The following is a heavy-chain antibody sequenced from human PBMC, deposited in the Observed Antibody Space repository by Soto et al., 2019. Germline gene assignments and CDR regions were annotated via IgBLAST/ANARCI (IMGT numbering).Heavy chain of an antibody. V-gene: IGHV3-21*01. D-gene: IGHD3-16*01. CDR2: ISSSSSYI. Sequence: GGSLRLSCAASGFTFSSYSMNWVRQAPGKGLEWVSSISSSSSYIYYADSVKGRFTISRDNAKNSLYLQMNSLRAEDRAVYSCGRGGAGDYFDYWGQGTLVTVSS. J-gene: IGHJ4*02. CDR1: GFTFSSYS. CDR3: GRGGAGDYFDY.